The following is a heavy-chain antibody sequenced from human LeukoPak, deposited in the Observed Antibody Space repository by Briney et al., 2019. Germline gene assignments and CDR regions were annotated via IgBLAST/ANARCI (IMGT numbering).Heavy chain of an antibody. V-gene: IGHV3-23*01. Sequence: GGSLRLSCAASGFTFSSYAMSWVRQAPGRGLEWVSAISGSGGSTYYADSVKGRFTISRDNSKNTLYLQMNSLRAEDTAVYYCARVGGTSSWYYFDYWGQGTLVTVSS. J-gene: IGHJ4*02. CDR2: ISGSGGST. D-gene: IGHD6-13*01. CDR3: ARVGGTSSWYYFDY. CDR1: GFTFSSYA.